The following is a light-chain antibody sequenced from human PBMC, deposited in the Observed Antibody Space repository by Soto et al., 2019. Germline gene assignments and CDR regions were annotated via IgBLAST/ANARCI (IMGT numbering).Light chain of an antibody. J-gene: IGLJ7*01. CDR3: QVWDKSSDHAV. CDR2: YDS. Sequence: SYELTQPPSVSVAPGKTARITCGGNNIGSKSVHWYQQKPGQAPVVVMYYDSDRPSGSPERFSGAKSGNTATLTISRVEAGDEADYYCQVWDKSSDHAVFGGGTQLTVL. V-gene: IGLV3-21*04. CDR1: NIGSKS.